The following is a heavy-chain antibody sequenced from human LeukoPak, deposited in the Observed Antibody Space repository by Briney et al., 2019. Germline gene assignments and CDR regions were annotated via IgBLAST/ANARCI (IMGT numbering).Heavy chain of an antibody. Sequence: ASVKVSCKTSGYTFTGYYIHWVRQAPGQGLEWMGWIDPNSGGTNYAQKFQGRVTMTRDTSISTAYMELSRLTSADTAVYRCATPSSSSWYGFDPWGQGALVTVSS. CDR2: IDPNSGGT. V-gene: IGHV1-2*02. CDR1: GYTFTGYY. CDR3: ATPSSSSWYGFDP. J-gene: IGHJ5*02. D-gene: IGHD6-13*01.